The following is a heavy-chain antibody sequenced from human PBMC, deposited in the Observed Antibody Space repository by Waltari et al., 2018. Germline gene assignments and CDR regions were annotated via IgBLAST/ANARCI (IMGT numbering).Heavy chain of an antibody. D-gene: IGHD6-13*01. V-gene: IGHV3-23*03. Sequence: EVQLLESGGGLGPPGGSLRLSCSASGVTLRSQAMPWVRQAPGKGMELVSTIYSGAGSTFYADSVKGRFTISRDNSKNTLYLQMNSLRAEDTAVYYCAKYVGYFDNWGQGTLVTVSS. CDR1: GVTLRSQA. CDR2: IYSGAGST. CDR3: AKYVGYFDN. J-gene: IGHJ4*02.